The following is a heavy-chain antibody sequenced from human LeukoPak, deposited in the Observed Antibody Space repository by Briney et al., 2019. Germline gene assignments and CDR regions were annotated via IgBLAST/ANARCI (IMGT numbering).Heavy chain of an antibody. Sequence: GGSLRLPCAASGFAVSNFYMSWVRQAPGKGLECVSVIYADGTTKDADSVKGRFTISRGISKNMLYLQMNSLRVEDTAVYYCAKDLHYWGLDYWGQGALVTVSS. CDR3: AKDLHYWGLDY. J-gene: IGHJ4*02. D-gene: IGHD2-21*01. V-gene: IGHV3-53*01. CDR2: IYADGTT. CDR1: GFAVSNFY.